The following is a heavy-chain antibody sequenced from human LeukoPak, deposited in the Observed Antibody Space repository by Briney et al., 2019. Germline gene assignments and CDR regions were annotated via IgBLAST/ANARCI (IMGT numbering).Heavy chain of an antibody. J-gene: IGHJ5*02. V-gene: IGHV3-23*01. D-gene: IGHD1-26*01. CDR3: VTRGMVDNNWFDP. CDR2: ISGSGGST. Sequence: GGSLRLSCAACGFTFRNYAMSWVRQAPGKGLEWVSTISGSGGSTYYVDSVKGRFTISRDNSKNTLYLQMNSLRAEDAAVYYCVTRGMVDNNWFDPWGQGTLVTVSS. CDR1: GFTFRNYA.